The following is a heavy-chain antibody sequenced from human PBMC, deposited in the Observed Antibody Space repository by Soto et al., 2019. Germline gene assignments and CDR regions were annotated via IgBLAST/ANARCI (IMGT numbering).Heavy chain of an antibody. J-gene: IGHJ6*02. CDR1: GYTFTSYY. CDR3: ARGGNYDILTGLGYYYYGMDV. V-gene: IGHV1-46*01. CDR2: INPSGGST. D-gene: IGHD3-9*01. Sequence: GASVKVSCKASGYTFTSYYMHWVRQAPGQGLEWMGIINPSGGSTSYAQKFQGRVTMTRDTSTSTVYMELSSLRSEDTAVYYCARGGNYDILTGLGYYYYGMDVWGQGTTVTVS.